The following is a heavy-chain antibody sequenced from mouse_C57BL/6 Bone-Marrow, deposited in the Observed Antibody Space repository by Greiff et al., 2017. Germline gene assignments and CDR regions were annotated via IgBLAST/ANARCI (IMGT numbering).Heavy chain of an antibody. CDR1: GYAFPNYL. D-gene: IGHD1-1*01. CDR2: INPGSGGT. Sequence: LVESGPELVRPGTSVKVPCKASGYAFPNYLIEWVKQRPDQGLEWIGVINPGSGGTNYNEKFKGKATLTADKSSSTAYMQLSSLTSEDSAVYFCARSFITTVVAGDYWGQGTTLTVSS. V-gene: IGHV1-54*01. J-gene: IGHJ2*01. CDR3: ARSFITTVVAGDY.